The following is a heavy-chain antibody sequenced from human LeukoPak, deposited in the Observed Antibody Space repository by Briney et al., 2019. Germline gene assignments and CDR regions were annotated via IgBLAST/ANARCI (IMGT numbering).Heavy chain of an antibody. D-gene: IGHD1-26*01. CDR2: INPSGGST. Sequence: GASVKVSCKVSGYTLTELSMHWVRQAPGQGLEWMGIINPSGGSTSYAQKFQGRVTMTRDTSTSTVYMELSSLRSEDTAVYYCAREGGSLNWGQGTLVTVSS. J-gene: IGHJ4*02. CDR1: GYTLTELS. CDR3: AREGGSLN. V-gene: IGHV1-46*01.